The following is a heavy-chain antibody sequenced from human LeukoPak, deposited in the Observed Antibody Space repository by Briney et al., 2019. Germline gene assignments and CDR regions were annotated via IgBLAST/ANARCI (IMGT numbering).Heavy chain of an antibody. CDR1: GFTFSSYG. Sequence: GGSLRLSCAASGFTFSSYGMSWVRQAPGKGLEWVSAITGSGGTTYYADSVKGRFTISRDNSKNTLYLQMNSLRAEDTAVYYCAKVRFGVTARYYFDFWGQGTLVTVSS. CDR2: ITGSGGTT. CDR3: AKVRFGVTARYYFDF. V-gene: IGHV3-23*01. D-gene: IGHD3-10*01. J-gene: IGHJ4*02.